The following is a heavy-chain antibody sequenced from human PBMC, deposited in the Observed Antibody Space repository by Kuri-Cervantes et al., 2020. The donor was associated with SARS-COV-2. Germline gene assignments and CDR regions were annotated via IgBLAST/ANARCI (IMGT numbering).Heavy chain of an antibody. D-gene: IGHD3-10*01. CDR1: GFTFSSYG. CDR2: ISYDGSNK. V-gene: IGHV3-30*18. Sequence: SCAASGFTFSSYGMHWVRQAPGRGLEWVAVISYDGSNKYYADSVKGRFTISRDNSKNTLYLQMNSLRAEDTAVYYCAKDSLLWFGETYYYYYGMDVWGQGTTVTVSS. CDR3: AKDSLLWFGETYYYYYGMDV. J-gene: IGHJ6*02.